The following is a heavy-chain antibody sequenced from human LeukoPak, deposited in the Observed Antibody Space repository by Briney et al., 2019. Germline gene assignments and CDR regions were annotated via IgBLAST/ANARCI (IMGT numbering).Heavy chain of an antibody. D-gene: IGHD5-18*01. CDR3: ARDSADGYSYGLFDY. CDR2: ISSSSYI. V-gene: IGHV3-21*01. CDR1: GFTFSSYS. J-gene: IGHJ4*02. Sequence: GGSLRLSCAASGFTFSSYSMNWVRQAPGKGLEWVSSISSSSYIYYADSVKGRFTISRDNAKNSLYLQMNSLRAEDTAVYYCARDSADGYSYGLFDYWGQGTLVTVSS.